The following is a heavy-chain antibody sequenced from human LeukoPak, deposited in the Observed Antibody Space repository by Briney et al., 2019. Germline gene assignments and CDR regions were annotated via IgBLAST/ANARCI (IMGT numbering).Heavy chain of an antibody. CDR3: ARPDTDAFDI. CDR1: GFTVSSNS. Sequence: GGSLRLSCTVSGFTVSSNSMSWVRQAPGKGLEWVSFIYSDNTHYSDSVKGRFTISRDNSKNTLYLQMNSLRAEDTAVYYCARPDTDAFDIWGQGTMVTVSS. J-gene: IGHJ3*02. D-gene: IGHD5-18*01. V-gene: IGHV3-53*01. CDR2: IYSDNT.